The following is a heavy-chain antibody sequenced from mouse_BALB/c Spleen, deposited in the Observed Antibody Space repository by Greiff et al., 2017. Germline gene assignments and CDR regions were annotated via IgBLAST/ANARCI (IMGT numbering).Heavy chain of an antibody. D-gene: IGHD1-1*01. V-gene: IGHV2-9*02. CDR2: IWAGGST. CDR3: ARGGPITTVVAPFAY. J-gene: IGHJ3*01. Sequence: VKLVESGPGLVAPSQSLSITCTVSGFSLTSYGVHWVRQPPGKGLEWLGVIWAGGSTNYNSALMSRLSISKDNSKSQVFLKMNSLQTDDTAMYYWARGGPITTVVAPFAYWGQGTLVTVSA. CDR1: GFSLTSYG.